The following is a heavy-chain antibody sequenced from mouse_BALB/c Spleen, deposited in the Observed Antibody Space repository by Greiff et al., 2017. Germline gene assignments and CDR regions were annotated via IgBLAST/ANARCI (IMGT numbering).Heavy chain of an antibody. Sequence: QVQLKESGPGLVAPSQSLSITCTVSGFSLTSYDISWIRQPPGKGLEWLGVIWTGGGTNYNSAFMSRLSISKDNSKSQVFLKMNSLQTDDTAIYYCVRSGRDTTVVAYYYAMDYWGQGTSVTVSS. CDR3: VRSGRDTTVVAYYYAMDY. J-gene: IGHJ4*01. CDR1: GFSLTSYD. CDR2: IWTGGGT. V-gene: IGHV2-9-2*01. D-gene: IGHD1-1*01.